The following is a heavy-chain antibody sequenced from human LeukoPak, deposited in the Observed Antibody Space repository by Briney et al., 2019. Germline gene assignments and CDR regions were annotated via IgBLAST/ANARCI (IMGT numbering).Heavy chain of an antibody. J-gene: IGHJ4*02. V-gene: IGHV4-39*07. Sequence: SETLSLTCTVSGGSISSSSYYWGWIRQPPGRGLEWIGRIYYSGSTYYNPSLKSRVTISVDTSKNQFSLKLSSVTAADTAVYYCARGTRQSSNHYFDYWGQGTLVTVSS. CDR1: GGSISSSSYY. CDR3: ARGTRQSSNHYFDY. D-gene: IGHD4-11*01. CDR2: IYYSGST.